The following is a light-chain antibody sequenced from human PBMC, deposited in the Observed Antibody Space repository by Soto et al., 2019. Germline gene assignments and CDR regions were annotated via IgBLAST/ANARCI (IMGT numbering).Light chain of an antibody. CDR2: GAS. Sequence: EVVLTQSPGTLSLSPGERATLSCRAIRRISSAYLAWYQQKPGQAPRLLIYGASTRATDIPDRFTGSGSATYFTLIISRLEPEDFAVYYCLQSGNSPLTFGQGTRLEIK. J-gene: IGKJ2*01. V-gene: IGKV3-20*01. CDR1: RRISSAY. CDR3: LQSGNSPLT.